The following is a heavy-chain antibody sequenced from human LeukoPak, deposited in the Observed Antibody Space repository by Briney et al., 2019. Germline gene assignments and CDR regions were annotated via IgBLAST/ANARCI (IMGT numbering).Heavy chain of an antibody. CDR1: GYTFTGYY. CDR3: ARPYCGGGSCHDYFDY. V-gene: IGHV1-2*02. Sequence: ASVKVSCKASGYTFTGYYMHWVRQAPGQGLKWMGWINPHTGGTNYAQKFQGRVTMTRDASISTAYMELSRLRSDDTAVYYCARPYCGGGSCHDYFDYWGQGTLVTASS. D-gene: IGHD2-15*01. J-gene: IGHJ4*02. CDR2: INPHTGGT.